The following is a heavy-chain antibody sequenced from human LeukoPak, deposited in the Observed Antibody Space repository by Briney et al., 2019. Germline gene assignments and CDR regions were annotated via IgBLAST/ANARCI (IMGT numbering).Heavy chain of an antibody. CDR3: TTGTITVTLKVDY. V-gene: IGHV3-15*01. CDR2: IKSKTAGGTT. D-gene: IGHD4-17*01. CDR1: GFTFSNAW. J-gene: IGHJ4*02. Sequence: GGSLRLSCAASGFTFSNAWMSWGSQAPGKGLEWVGRIKSKTAGGTTAYAAPVKSRFTISRDDSKNTLYLQMNSLKTEDTAVYYCTTGTITVTLKVDYWGQGTLVTVSS.